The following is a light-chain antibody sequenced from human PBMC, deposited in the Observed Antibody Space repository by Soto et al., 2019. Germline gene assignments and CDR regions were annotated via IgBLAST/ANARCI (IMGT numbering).Light chain of an antibody. Sequence: SYELTQPPSVSVSPGQTASITCSGDKFGDKYACLYQQEQCQSPVLVIYQDSKRPSGIPDRFTGSNCRNTPTMTISRTQAMDDADYYCQACDSSTVVFGGGTKRTVL. J-gene: IGLJ2*01. CDR2: QDS. CDR3: QACDSSTVV. V-gene: IGLV3-1*01. CDR1: KFGDKY.